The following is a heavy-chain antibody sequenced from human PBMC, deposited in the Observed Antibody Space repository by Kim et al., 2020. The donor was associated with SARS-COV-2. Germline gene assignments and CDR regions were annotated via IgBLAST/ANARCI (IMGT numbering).Heavy chain of an antibody. D-gene: IGHD4-4*01. J-gene: IGHJ5*01. Sequence: YHPPLKRRGTISVDTSKNQFSLKLSSVTAADTAVYYCASRTVGPGRWFDSWGQGSLVTVSS. CDR3: ASRTVGPGRWFDS. V-gene: IGHV4-39*01.